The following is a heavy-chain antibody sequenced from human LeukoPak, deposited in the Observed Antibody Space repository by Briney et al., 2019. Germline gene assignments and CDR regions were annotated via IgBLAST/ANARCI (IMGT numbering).Heavy chain of an antibody. CDR3: AKDKVVAATESFDY. CDR1: GFTFSSYA. D-gene: IGHD2-15*01. J-gene: IGHJ4*02. CDR2: ISGSGGST. V-gene: IGHV3-23*01. Sequence: GGSLGLSCAASGFTFSSYAMSWVRQAPGKGLEWVSAISGSGGSTYYADSVKGRFTISRDNSKNTLYLQMNCLRAEDTAVYYCAKDKVVAATESFDYWGQGTLVTVSS.